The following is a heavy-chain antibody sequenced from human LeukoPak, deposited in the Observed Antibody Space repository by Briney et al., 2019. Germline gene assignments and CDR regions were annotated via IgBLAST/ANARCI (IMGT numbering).Heavy chain of an antibody. CDR3: ARAAHDRGGYLRYYFDY. V-gene: IGHV7-4-1*02. CDR1: GYSFRTFA. Sequence: ASVKVSCKASGYSFRTFAMNWVRQAPGQGLEFVGWINTDTGNPTYAQGFTGRFVFSLDTSVSTAYLQISSLKAGDTAVYYCARAAHDRGGYLRYYFDYWGQGTLVTVSS. D-gene: IGHD3-22*01. CDR2: INTDTGNP. J-gene: IGHJ4*02.